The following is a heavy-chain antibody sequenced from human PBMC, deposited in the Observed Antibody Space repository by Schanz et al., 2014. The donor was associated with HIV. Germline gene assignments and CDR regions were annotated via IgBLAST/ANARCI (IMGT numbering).Heavy chain of an antibody. CDR2: INHRGIT. D-gene: IGHD3-10*01. Sequence: QVQLHQWGAGLLKPSETLSLTCAVYGGSFSAYYWSWIRQPPGKGLEWIGEINHRGITNYNPSLERRVTISMDTSKNQFSLKLNSATAADTATYYCARGPWAGSGSYPLDYWGQGTLVTVSS. CDR1: GGSFSAYY. CDR3: ARGPWAGSGSYPLDY. V-gene: IGHV4-34*01. J-gene: IGHJ4*02.